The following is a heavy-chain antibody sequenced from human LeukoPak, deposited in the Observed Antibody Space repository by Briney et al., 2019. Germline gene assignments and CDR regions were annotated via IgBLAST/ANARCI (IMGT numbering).Heavy chain of an antibody. V-gene: IGHV5-51*01. CDR2: IYPGDSDT. CDR3: ARLGMEGIEGGTGPEY. D-gene: IGHD1-26*01. CDR1: GYSFTSYW. Sequence: GESLKISCKGSGYSFTSYWIGWVRQMPGKGLEWMGIIYPGDSDTRYSPSFQGQVTISADKSISTAYLQWSSLKSSDTALYYCARLGMEGIEGGTGPEYWAQGTLVSVSS. J-gene: IGHJ4*02.